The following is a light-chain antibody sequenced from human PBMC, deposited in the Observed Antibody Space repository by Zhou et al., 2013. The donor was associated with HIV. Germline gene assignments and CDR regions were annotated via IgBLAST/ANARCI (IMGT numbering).Light chain of an antibody. Sequence: EVVMTQSPATLSVSPGERATLSCRASQSVSSSYLAWYQQKPAQAPRLLIYAASSRATGIPDRFSGSGSGTDFTLTISRLEPEDFAVYYCQQYGSSPYTFGQGTKLEIK. J-gene: IGKJ2*01. CDR2: AAS. V-gene: IGKV3-20*01. CDR1: QSVSSSY. CDR3: QQYGSSPYT.